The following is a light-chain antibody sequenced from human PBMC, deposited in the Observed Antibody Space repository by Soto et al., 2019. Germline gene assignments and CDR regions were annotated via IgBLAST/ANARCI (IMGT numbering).Light chain of an antibody. J-gene: IGKJ2*01. CDR2: KAS. CDR3: QQFKSYPYT. CDR1: QSISTW. V-gene: IGKV1-5*03. Sequence: DLQMTQSPSTLSASVGDRVTITCRASQSISTWLAWYQQKPGKAPNLLIYKASSLESGVPSRFSGSGSGTEFTLTINSLQPDDSATYYCQQFKSYPYTFGQGTNLEIK.